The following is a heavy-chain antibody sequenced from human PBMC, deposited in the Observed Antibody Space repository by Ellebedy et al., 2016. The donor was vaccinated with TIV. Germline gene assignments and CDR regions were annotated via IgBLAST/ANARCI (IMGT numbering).Heavy chain of an antibody. V-gene: IGHV4-39*01. CDR3: ARLAYSSSSRDYYYGMDV. J-gene: IGHJ6*02. Sequence: GSLRLSXTVSDGSINNHYWGWIRQPPGKGLEWIGSIYYSGRTYYNPSLKSRVIISVDTSKNQFSLRLSSVTAADTAVYYCARLAYSSSSRDYYYGMDVWGQGTTVTVSS. D-gene: IGHD6-6*01. CDR1: DGSINNHY. CDR2: IYYSGRT.